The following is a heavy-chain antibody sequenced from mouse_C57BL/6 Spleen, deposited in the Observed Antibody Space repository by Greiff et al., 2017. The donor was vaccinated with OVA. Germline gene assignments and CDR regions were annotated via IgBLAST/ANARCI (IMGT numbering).Heavy chain of an antibody. V-gene: IGHV7-3*01. CDR3: ARLDDGYCGGYFDV. CDR1: GFTFTDYY. Sequence: EVQVVESGGGLVQPGGSLSLSCAASGFTFTDYYMHWVRQPPGKALEWFGFIRHKANGYTTEYSSSVKGRFTISRDTSQSILYLKRQALRAEDGDTYDCARLDDGYCGGYFDVWGTGTTVTVSS. CDR2: IRHKANGYTT. D-gene: IGHD2-3*01. J-gene: IGHJ1*03.